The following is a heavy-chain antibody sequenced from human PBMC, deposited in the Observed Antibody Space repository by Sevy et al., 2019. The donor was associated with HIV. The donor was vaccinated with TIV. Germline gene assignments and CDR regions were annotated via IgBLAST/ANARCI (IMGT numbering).Heavy chain of an antibody. CDR3: ARDTSGYFQLDF. J-gene: IGHJ4*02. CDR2: IYSSGTT. D-gene: IGHD3-22*01. V-gene: IGHV4-30-4*01. Sequence: SETLSLTCTVSVGSISSGNYYWSWIRQPPGKGLEWIGYIYSSGTTYYNPSLMSRVTISLDMSTKQFSLKLSSVTAADTAVYYCARDTSGYFQLDFWGQGILVTVSS. CDR1: VGSISSGNYY.